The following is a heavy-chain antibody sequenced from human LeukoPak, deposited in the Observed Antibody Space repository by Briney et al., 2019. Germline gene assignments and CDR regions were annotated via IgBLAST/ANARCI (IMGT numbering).Heavy chain of an antibody. CDR3: ARVMDYYDSSPMGD. CDR2: IYHSGST. D-gene: IGHD3-22*01. Sequence: SGTLSLTCAVSGVSISSSNWWSWVRQPPGKGLEWIGEIYHSGSTNYNPSLKSRVTISVDKSKNQFSLKLSSVTAADTAVYYCARVMDYYDSSPMGDWGQGTLVTVSS. V-gene: IGHV4-4*02. CDR1: GVSISSSNW. J-gene: IGHJ4*02.